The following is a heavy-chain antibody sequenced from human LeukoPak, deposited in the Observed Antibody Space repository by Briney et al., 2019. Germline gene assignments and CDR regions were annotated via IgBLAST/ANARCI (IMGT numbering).Heavy chain of an antibody. CDR2: IYHSGSI. V-gene: IGHV4-4*02. CDR3: ARWVAAAGRFDY. J-gene: IGHJ4*02. D-gene: IGHD6-13*01. CDR1: GGSISSSNW. Sequence: KPSETLSLTCAVSGGSISSSNWWSWVRQFPGKGLEWIGEIYHSGSINYSPSLKSRVTISVDTSKNQFSLKLSSVTAADTAVYYCARWVAAAGRFDYWGQGTLVTVSS.